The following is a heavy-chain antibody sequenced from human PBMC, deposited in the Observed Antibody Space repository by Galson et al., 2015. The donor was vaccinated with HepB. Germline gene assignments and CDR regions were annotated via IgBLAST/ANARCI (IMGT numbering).Heavy chain of an antibody. CDR3: AKVTRGTSFYYYYYMDV. V-gene: IGHV1-69*13. J-gene: IGHJ6*03. Sequence: SVKVSCKASGGTFSSYAISWVRQAPGQGLEWMGGIIPIFGTANYAQKFQGRVTITADESTSTAYMELSSLRSEDTAVYYCAKVTRGTSFYYYYYMDVWGKGTTVTVSS. D-gene: IGHD2-2*01. CDR2: IIPIFGTA. CDR1: GGTFSSYA.